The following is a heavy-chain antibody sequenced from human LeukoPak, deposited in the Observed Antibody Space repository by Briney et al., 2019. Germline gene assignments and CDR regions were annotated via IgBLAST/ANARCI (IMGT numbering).Heavy chain of an antibody. CDR2: IYYSGNT. CDR1: GGSISSSNYY. J-gene: IGHJ5*02. Sequence: PSETLSLICTVSGGSISSSNYYWGWIRQPPGKGLEWIGSIYYSGNTYYNSSLKSRVTISVDTSKNPFSLNLNSVTAADTAVYYCARHAYYDFVTGLFDPWGQGTLVTVSS. CDR3: ARHAYYDFVTGLFDP. D-gene: IGHD3-3*01. V-gene: IGHV4-39*01.